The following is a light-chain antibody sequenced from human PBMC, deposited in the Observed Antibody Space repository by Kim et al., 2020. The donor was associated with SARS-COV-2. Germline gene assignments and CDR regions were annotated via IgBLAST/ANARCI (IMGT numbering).Light chain of an antibody. Sequence: VHLTWSGHSSEIGSYHRVSGYQQPAGKAPKLLIYDVISRRSGVSSRFSGSKSNRTATLTISGLQAEDEADYYCSSFAGSRNVIFGGGAQLTVL. V-gene: IGLV2-23*02. CDR3: SSFAGSRNVI. CDR1: SSEIGSYHR. J-gene: IGLJ2*01. CDR2: DVI.